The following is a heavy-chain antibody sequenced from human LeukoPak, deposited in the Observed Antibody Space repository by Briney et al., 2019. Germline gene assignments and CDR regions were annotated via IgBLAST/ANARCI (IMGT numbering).Heavy chain of an antibody. CDR2: ISSSSSTI. V-gene: IGHV3-48*01. D-gene: IGHD3-3*01. CDR1: GFTFSSYS. Sequence: PGGSLRLSCAASGFTFSSYSMNWVRQAPGKGLEWVSYISSSSSTIYYADSVKGRFTISRDNAKNSLYLQMNSLRAEDTAVYYCARDTYYDFWSGYYTDAFDIWGQGTMVTVSS. CDR3: ARDTYYDFWSGYYTDAFDI. J-gene: IGHJ3*02.